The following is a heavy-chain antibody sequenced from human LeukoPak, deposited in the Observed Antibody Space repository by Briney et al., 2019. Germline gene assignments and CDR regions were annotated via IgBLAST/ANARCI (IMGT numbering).Heavy chain of an antibody. V-gene: IGHV3-7*01. CDR3: ARGDSSSKIDY. CDR2: IWEDGSQK. CDR1: GFTLNNYW. J-gene: IGHJ4*02. D-gene: IGHD6-6*01. Sequence: GGSLRLSCAASGFTLNNYWMNWVRQAPGKGLEWVANIWEDGSQKYYVDSVKGRFTNSRDNAKNSLYLQMNSLRAEDTAVYYCARGDSSSKIDYWGQGTLVTVSS.